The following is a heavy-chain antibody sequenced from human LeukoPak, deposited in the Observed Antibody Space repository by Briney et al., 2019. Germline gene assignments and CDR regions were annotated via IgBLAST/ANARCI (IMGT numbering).Heavy chain of an antibody. CDR1: GYTFTSYY. CDR3: GASENSVIGNRGYSYGYGGLDY. CDR2: INPNSGGT. D-gene: IGHD5-18*01. V-gene: IGHV1-2*02. Sequence: GASVKVSCKASGYTFTSYYMHWVRQAPGQGLEWMGWINPNSGGTNYAQKFQGRVTMTRDTSISTAYMELSRLRSDDTAVYYCGASENSVIGNRGYSYGYGGLDYWGQGTLVTVSS. J-gene: IGHJ4*02.